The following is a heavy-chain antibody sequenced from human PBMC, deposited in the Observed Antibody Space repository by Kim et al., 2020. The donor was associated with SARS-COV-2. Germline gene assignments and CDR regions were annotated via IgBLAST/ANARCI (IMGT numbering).Heavy chain of an antibody. J-gene: IGHJ6*02. Sequence: GGSLRLSCAASGFTFSSYGMHWVRQAPGKGLEWVAVIWYDGSNKYYADSVKGRFTISRDNSKNTLYLQMNSLRAEDTAVYYCARDPLRYCSSTSLGLRYYYYGMDVWGQGTTVTVSS. D-gene: IGHD2-2*01. CDR1: GFTFSSYG. CDR3: ARDPLRYCSSTSLGLRYYYYGMDV. V-gene: IGHV3-33*01. CDR2: IWYDGSNK.